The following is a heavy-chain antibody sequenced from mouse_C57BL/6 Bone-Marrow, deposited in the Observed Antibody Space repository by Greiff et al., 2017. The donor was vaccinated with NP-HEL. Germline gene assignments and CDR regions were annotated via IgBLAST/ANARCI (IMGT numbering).Heavy chain of an antibody. V-gene: IGHV8-8*01. Sequence: QVTLKESGPGILQPSQTLSLTCSFSGFSLSTFGMGVGWIRQPSGKDLEWLAHIWWDDDKYYNPALKSRLTISKDTSKNQVFLKIANVDTADTATYYCAPYGGVYYDYDVPFAYWGQGTLVTVSA. J-gene: IGHJ3*01. CDR3: APYGGVYYDYDVPFAY. D-gene: IGHD2-4*01. CDR2: IWWDDDK. CDR1: GFSLSTFGMG.